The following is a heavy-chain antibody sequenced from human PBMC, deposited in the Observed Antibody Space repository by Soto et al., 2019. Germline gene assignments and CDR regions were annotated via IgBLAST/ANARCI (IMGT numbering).Heavy chain of an antibody. CDR1: GYTLTELS. Sequence: ASVKVSCKVSGYTLTELSMHWVRQAPGKGLEWMGGFDPEDGETIYAQKFQGRVTMTEDTSTDTAYMELSSLRSEDTAVYYCATGVDCDYVGSAYYGMDVWGQGTMVTVSS. V-gene: IGHV1-24*01. J-gene: IGHJ6*02. CDR3: ATGVDCDYVGSAYYGMDV. D-gene: IGHD4-17*01. CDR2: FDPEDGET.